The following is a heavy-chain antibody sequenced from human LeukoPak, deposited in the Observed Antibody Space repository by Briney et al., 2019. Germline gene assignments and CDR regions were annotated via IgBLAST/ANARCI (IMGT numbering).Heavy chain of an antibody. CDR3: ARADFWSGYGY. Sequence: SETLSLTCAVYGGSFSGYYWSWIRQPPGKGLEWIGEINHSGSTNYNPSLKSRVTISVDTSKNQFSLKLSSVTAADTAVYYCARADFWSGYGYWGQGTLVTVSS. CDR1: GGSFSGYY. J-gene: IGHJ4*02. D-gene: IGHD3-3*01. V-gene: IGHV4-34*01. CDR2: INHSGST.